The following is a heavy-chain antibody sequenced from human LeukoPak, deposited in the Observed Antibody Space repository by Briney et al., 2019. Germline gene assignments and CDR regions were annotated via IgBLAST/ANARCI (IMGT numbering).Heavy chain of an antibody. CDR1: GGSFSGYY. CDR2: INHSGST. V-gene: IGHV4-34*01. D-gene: IGHD2-21*01. J-gene: IGHJ6*03. CDR3: ARGRGYCGGDCYWAYYYYYMDV. Sequence: PSETLSLTCAVYGGSFSGYYWSWIRQPPGKGPEWIGEINHSGSTNYNPSLKSRVTISVDTSKNQFSLKLSSVTAADTAVYYCARGRGYCGGDCYWAYYYYYMDVWGKGTTVTVSS.